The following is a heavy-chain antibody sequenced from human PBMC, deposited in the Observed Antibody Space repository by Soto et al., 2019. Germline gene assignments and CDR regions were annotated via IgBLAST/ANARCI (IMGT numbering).Heavy chain of an antibody. J-gene: IGHJ5*02. CDR3: ARDLFPAEKNWNDAYNYYDP. D-gene: IGHD1-1*01. CDR1: GYTFTGHI. V-gene: IGHV1-2*02. Sequence: RASVKVSCKTSGYTFTGHIIHWLRQAPGQGLEWLGWINPKGRDRLYAQKFQVRVTMTRHTSISTVYTDLARLTSDDTAVYYCARDLFPAEKNWNDAYNYYDPWGQGTLVTVSS. CDR2: INPKGRDR.